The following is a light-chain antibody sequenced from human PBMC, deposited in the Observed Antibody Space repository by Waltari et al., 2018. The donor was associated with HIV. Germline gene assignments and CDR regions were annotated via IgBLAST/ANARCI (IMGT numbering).Light chain of an antibody. CDR2: RKG. CDR1: NSNIESNY. CDR3: ASWDDSLNAFV. Sequence: QSVLTQPPSASATPGQRITISCSGGNSNIESNYVYWYQQLPGTAAEVVIWRKGQRRSGVPGGVAGAKSGTSASLIISGLRSGDEADYYCASWDDSLNAFVFGTGTKVTVL. V-gene: IGLV1-47*01. J-gene: IGLJ1*01.